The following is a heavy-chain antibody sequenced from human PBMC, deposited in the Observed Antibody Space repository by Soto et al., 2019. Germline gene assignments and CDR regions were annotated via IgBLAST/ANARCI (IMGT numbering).Heavy chain of an antibody. CDR2: IYSGGST. J-gene: IGHJ4*02. CDR3: ASMAESQGPTPLDY. CDR1: GFTVSSNY. D-gene: IGHD3-16*01. V-gene: IGHV3-53*04. Sequence: VQLVESGGGLVQPGGSLRLSCAASGFTVSSNYMSWVRQAPGKGLEWVSVIYSGGSTYYADSVKGRFTISRHNSKNTLYLQMNSLRAEDTAVYYCASMAESQGPTPLDYWGQGTLVTVSS.